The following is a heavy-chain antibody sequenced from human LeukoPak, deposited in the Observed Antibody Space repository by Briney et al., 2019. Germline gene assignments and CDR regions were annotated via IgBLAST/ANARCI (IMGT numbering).Heavy chain of an antibody. J-gene: IGHJ5*02. V-gene: IGHV6-1*01. D-gene: IGHD4-23*01. CDR1: GDSLSSNSAA. Sequence: SQTLSLTCALSGDSLSSNSAAWNWIRQSPSRGLEWLGRTYYRSKWYNDYAVSVKSRITINPDTSKNQFSLQLNSVTPEDTAVYYCARDMTTVVTPMSSGWFDPWGQGTLVTVSS. CDR2: TYYRSKWYN. CDR3: ARDMTTVVTPMSSGWFDP.